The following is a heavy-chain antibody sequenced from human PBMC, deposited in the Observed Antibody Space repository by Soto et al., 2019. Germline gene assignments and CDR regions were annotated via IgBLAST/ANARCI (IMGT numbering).Heavy chain of an antibody. J-gene: IGHJ4*02. CDR1: GGSISSYY. Sequence: ETLSLTCTVSGGSISSYYWSWIRQPPGKGLEWVSRINSDGSSTSYADSVKGRFTISRDNAKNTLYLQMNSLRAEDTAVYYCAVAVAGPTAIGYWGQGTLVTVSS. CDR2: INSDGSST. V-gene: IGHV3-74*01. D-gene: IGHD6-19*01. CDR3: AVAVAGPTAIGY.